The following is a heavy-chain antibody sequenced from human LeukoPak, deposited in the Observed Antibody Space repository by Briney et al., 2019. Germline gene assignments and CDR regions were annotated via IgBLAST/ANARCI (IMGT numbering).Heavy chain of an antibody. CDR2: IKQDGSEK. J-gene: IGHJ4*02. Sequence: GGSLRLSCAASGFTFSSYWMSWVRQAPGKGLEWVANIKQDGSEKYYVDSVKGRFTISRDNAKNSLYLQMNSLRAEDTAVYYCPRAEGYCSGGSCYSFDYWGQGTLVTVSS. CDR1: GFTFSSYW. CDR3: PRAEGYCSGGSCYSFDY. D-gene: IGHD2-15*01. V-gene: IGHV3-7*01.